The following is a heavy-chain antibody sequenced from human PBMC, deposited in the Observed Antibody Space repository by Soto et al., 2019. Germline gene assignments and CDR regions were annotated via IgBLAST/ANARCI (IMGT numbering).Heavy chain of an antibody. CDR3: AREQKMVRGVSGRLNWFDP. D-gene: IGHD3-10*01. V-gene: IGHV1-69*01. CDR2: LIPIFGTA. CDR1: GGTFSSYA. Sequence: QVQLVPSWAAVKKPGSSVEVSCTASGGTFSSYAISWVRQAPGQGLEWMGGLIPIFGTANYAQKFQGGVTITADESTSTAYMELRSLRAEDTAVYYCAREQKMVRGVSGRLNWFDPWGQGTLVTVSS. J-gene: IGHJ5*02.